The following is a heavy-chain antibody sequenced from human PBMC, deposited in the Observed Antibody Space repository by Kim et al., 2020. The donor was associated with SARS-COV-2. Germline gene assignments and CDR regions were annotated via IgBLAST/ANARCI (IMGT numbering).Heavy chain of an antibody. V-gene: IGHV3-43*02. CDR2: ISGDGGST. D-gene: IGHD2-15*01. Sequence: GGSLRLSCAASGFTFDDYAMHWVRQAPGKGLEWVSLISGDGGSTYYADSVKVRFTISRDNSKNSLYLQMNSLRTEDTALYYCAVWEVVVVAATPNYHGMDVWGQGTTVTVSS. J-gene: IGHJ6*02. CDR3: AVWEVVVVAATPNYHGMDV. CDR1: GFTFDDYA.